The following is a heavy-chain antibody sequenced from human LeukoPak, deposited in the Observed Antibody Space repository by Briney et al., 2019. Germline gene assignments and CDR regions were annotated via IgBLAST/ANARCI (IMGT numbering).Heavy chain of an antibody. D-gene: IGHD3-10*01. Sequence: ASVKVSCKASGYTFTGYYMHWVRQAPGQGLEWMGWINPNSGGTNCAQKFQGRVTMTRDTSISTAYMELSRLRSDDTAVYYCARAMVRGVIIALLNYWGQGTLVTVSS. CDR3: ARAMVRGVIIALLNY. CDR1: GYTFTGYY. V-gene: IGHV1-2*02. CDR2: INPNSGGT. J-gene: IGHJ4*02.